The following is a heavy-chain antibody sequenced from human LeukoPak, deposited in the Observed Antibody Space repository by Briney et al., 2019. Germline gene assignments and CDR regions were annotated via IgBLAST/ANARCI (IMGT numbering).Heavy chain of an antibody. Sequence: ASVKVSCKASGYTFTSYGISWVRQAPGQGLEWMGWISAYNGNTNYAQKLQGRVTMTTDTSTSTAYMELRSLRSDDTAVYYCASQITIFGVALFDYWGQGTLVTVSS. V-gene: IGHV1-18*01. D-gene: IGHD3-3*01. CDR1: GYTFTSYG. J-gene: IGHJ4*02. CDR2: ISAYNGNT. CDR3: ASQITIFGVALFDY.